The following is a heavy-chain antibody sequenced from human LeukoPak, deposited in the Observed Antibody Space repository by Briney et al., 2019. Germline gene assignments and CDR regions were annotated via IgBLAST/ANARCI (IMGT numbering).Heavy chain of an antibody. Sequence: PSETLSLTCTVSGGSVRSHFWTWIRQPAGRGLEWIGLIYTSGRTNYNPSLKSQVTISADDSKNQFSLKLNSVTAADTAVYYCARVGGASSTLTTFDVWGQGTVVTVSS. CDR1: GGSVRSHF. CDR2: IYTSGRT. CDR3: ARVGGASSTLTTFDV. D-gene: IGHD4-11*01. V-gene: IGHV4-4*07. J-gene: IGHJ3*01.